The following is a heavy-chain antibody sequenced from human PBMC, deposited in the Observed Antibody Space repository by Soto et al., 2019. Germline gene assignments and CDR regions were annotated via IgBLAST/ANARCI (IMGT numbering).Heavy chain of an antibody. D-gene: IGHD1-26*01. CDR2: ISAYNGNT. Sequence: ASVKVSCKASGYTFTSYGISWVRQAPGQGLEWMGWISAYNGNTNYAQKFQGRVTITADESTSTAYMELSSLRSEDTAVYYCARDPVLIVGAPLWGQGTLVTVSS. CDR3: ARDPVLIVGAPL. V-gene: IGHV1-18*01. CDR1: GYTFTSYG. J-gene: IGHJ4*02.